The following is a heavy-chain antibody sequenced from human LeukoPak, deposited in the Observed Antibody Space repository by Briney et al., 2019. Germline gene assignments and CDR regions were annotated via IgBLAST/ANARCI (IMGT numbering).Heavy chain of an antibody. J-gene: IGHJ4*02. CDR1: GNYW. D-gene: IGHD2/OR15-2a*01. CDR2: INSDGSWT. Sequence: GGSLRLSCAASGNYWKHWVRQAPGKGLVWVSHINSDGSWTSYADSVKGRFTISKDNAKNTVYLQMNNLRAEDTAVYYCVSFYEAYWGRGTLVTVSS. CDR3: VSFYEAY. V-gene: IGHV3-74*01.